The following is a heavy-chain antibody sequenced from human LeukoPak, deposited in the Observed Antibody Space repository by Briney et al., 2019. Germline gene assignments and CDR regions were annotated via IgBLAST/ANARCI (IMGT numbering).Heavy chain of an antibody. CDR2: IRSKAYGGTT. Sequence: GGSLRLSCTASGFTFGGYAMSWVRQAPGKGLEWVGFIRSKAYGGTTEYAASVKGRFTISRDDSKSIAYLQMNSLKTEDTAVYYCTRDGPITMVRGVPAEFDYWGQGTLVTVSS. CDR1: GFTFGGYA. D-gene: IGHD3-10*01. CDR3: TRDGPITMVRGVPAEFDY. V-gene: IGHV3-49*04. J-gene: IGHJ4*02.